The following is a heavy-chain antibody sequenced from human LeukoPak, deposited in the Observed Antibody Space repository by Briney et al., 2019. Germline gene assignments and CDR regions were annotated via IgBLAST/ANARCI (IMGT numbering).Heavy chain of an antibody. CDR3: ARCTTGRTFGSLREVKRSREIDY. D-gene: IGHD1-1*01. CDR2: ITSDGSTT. V-gene: IGHV3-74*01. J-gene: IGHJ4*02. Sequence: GGSLRLSCFASGFSFSIYWMHWVRQAPGKGLVWVSRITSDGSTTNYADSVKGRFTISRDNAKNSLYLQMNSLRVEDTAVYYCARCTTGRTFGSLREVKRSREIDYWGQGTLVTVSS. CDR1: GFSFSIYW.